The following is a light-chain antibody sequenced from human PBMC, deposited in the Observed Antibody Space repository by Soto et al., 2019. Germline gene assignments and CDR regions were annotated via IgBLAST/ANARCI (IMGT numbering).Light chain of an antibody. V-gene: IGLV2-14*01. CDR3: LSFTSSFTYI. CDR2: QVS. Sequence: QSVLTQPASVSGSPGQSITISCTGTSSDIGGFYYVSWYQHHPGKDPKLMIYQVSNRPSGVSNRFSGSKSGNTASLTISGLQAEDEADYFCLSFTSSFTYIFGTGTKGTVL. J-gene: IGLJ1*01. CDR1: SSDIGGFYY.